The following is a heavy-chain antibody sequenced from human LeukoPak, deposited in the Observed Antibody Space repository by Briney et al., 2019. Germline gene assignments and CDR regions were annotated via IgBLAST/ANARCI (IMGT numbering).Heavy chain of an antibody. CDR2: ISSSGNAI. CDR3: ARAFLDGFDI. Sequence: PGGSLRLSCAASGFTFSDYFMTWIRQAPGKGLEWISYISSSGNAIYHADSVKGRSTISRDNAKNSLYLQLNSLRAEDTAVYYCARAFLDGFDIWGQGTMVTVSS. CDR1: GFTFSDYF. V-gene: IGHV3-11*04. D-gene: IGHD2/OR15-2a*01. J-gene: IGHJ3*02.